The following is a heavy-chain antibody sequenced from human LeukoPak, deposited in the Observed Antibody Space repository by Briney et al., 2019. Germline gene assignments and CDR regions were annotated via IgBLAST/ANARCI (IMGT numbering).Heavy chain of an antibody. V-gene: IGHV3-15*01. Sequence: GGSLRLSCAASGFTFSNTWMNWVRQAPGKGLEWVGRIQSKTDGGTTEYAAPVKGRFTISRDDSKTTLYLQMNSLETEDTAVYYCATLTVRGVINIWGQGTLVTVSS. CDR1: GFTFSNTW. J-gene: IGHJ4*02. D-gene: IGHD3-10*01. CDR2: IQSKTDGGTT. CDR3: ATLTVRGVINI.